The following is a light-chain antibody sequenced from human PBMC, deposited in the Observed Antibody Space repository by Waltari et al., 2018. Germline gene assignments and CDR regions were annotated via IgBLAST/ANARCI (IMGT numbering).Light chain of an antibody. CDR3: QQRSKWPIT. CDR2: DVS. Sequence: EIVLTQYPATLSLSPGERAHLSCRASQSVSSYLAWYQQKPGQAPRLRIYDVSNRATGIPARFSGSGSGTDFTLTISSLEPEDFALYYCQQRSKWPITFGQGTRLEIK. CDR1: QSVSSY. J-gene: IGKJ5*01. V-gene: IGKV3-11*01.